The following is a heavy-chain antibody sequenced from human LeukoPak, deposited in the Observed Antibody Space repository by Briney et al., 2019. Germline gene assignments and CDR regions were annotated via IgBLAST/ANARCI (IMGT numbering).Heavy chain of an antibody. CDR1: GFSFSSHG. CDR3: AHGAMYQLDY. D-gene: IGHD2-2*01. V-gene: IGHV3-23*01. Sequence: GGSLRLSCAASGFSFSSHGMSGVRKAPGKGLEWVSGIIGGAGSTYYADSVKGRFTISGDNSKNTLFLQMNSLRAEDTAVYYCAHGAMYQLDYWGQGTLVTVSS. CDR2: IIGGAGST. J-gene: IGHJ4*02.